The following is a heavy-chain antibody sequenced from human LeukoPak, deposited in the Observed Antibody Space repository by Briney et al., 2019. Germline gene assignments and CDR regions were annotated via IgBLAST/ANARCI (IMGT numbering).Heavy chain of an antibody. CDR2: IIPISGTA. J-gene: IGHJ4*02. V-gene: IGHV1-69*01. CDR1: GGTFSSYA. CDR3: ARVGGRSTYYFDS. D-gene: IGHD3-16*01. Sequence: GASVKVSCTASGGTFSSYAISWVRQAPGQGLEWMGGIIPISGTANYAQKFQGRVTITADESTSTAYMELSSLRSEDTAVYYCARVGGRSTYYFDSWGQGTLGTVSS.